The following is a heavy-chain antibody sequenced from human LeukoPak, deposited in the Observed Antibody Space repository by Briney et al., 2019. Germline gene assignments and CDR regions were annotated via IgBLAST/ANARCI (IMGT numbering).Heavy chain of an antibody. V-gene: IGHV3-7*01. Sequence: GGSLRLSCAASGFTLSSYSMNWVRQAPGKGLEWVANIKQDGSEKYYVDSVKGRFTISRDNAKNSLYLQMNSLRAEDTAVYYCAREFDYWGQGTLVTVSS. CDR2: IKQDGSEK. J-gene: IGHJ4*02. CDR1: GFTLSSYS. CDR3: AREFDY.